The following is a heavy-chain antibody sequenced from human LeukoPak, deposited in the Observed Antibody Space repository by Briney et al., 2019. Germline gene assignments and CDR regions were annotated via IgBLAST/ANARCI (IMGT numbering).Heavy chain of an antibody. Sequence: GGSLRLSCAASGFTVSSNYMSWVRQAPGKGLEWVSVIYSGGSTYYADSVKGRFTISRDNAKNPLYLQMNSLRAEDTAVYYCARSQTYYYDSSGYYYGWFDPWGQGTLVTVSS. V-gene: IGHV3-66*01. D-gene: IGHD3-22*01. J-gene: IGHJ5*02. CDR2: IYSGGST. CDR3: ARSQTYYYDSSGYYYGWFDP. CDR1: GFTVSSNY.